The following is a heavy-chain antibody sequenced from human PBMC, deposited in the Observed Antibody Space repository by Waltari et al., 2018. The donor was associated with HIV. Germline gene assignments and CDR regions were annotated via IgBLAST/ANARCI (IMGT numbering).Heavy chain of an antibody. V-gene: IGHV1-8*01. J-gene: IGHJ4*02. CDR3: ARGQFTFDS. CDR1: GYTFTTYD. CDR2: MNPHSGDT. Sequence: QIQLVQSGPGVKNPGASVKVSCKAFGYTFTTYDIHWVQQAPGQGLEWMGWMNPHSGDTGSAQQFQGRLTMTRDTSMSTAFMELNNLRPEDTAIYYCARGQFTFDSWGQGALVTVSS. D-gene: IGHD3-10*01.